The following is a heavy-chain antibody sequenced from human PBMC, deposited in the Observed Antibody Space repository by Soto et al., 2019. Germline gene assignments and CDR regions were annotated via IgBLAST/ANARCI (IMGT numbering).Heavy chain of an antibody. J-gene: IGHJ4*02. CDR2: LWYDGGNK. CDR1: GFTLSSYG. D-gene: IGHD3-22*01. V-gene: IGHV3-33*01. Sequence: GGSLRLSGAAPGFTLSSYGMHWVRQAPGKGLEWVAGLWYDGGNKYYADSVKVRFTISRDNSKHTLFLQMNSMRAKDSAVYLCARELFSYDSSVDYWGQGTLVTVSS. CDR3: ARELFSYDSSVDY.